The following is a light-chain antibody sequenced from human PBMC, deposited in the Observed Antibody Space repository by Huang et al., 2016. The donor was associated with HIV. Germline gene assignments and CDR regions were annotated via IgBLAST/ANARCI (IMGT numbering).Light chain of an antibody. V-gene: IGKV1-12*01. J-gene: IGKJ4*01. Sequence: DIQMTQSPSSVSASVGDRISFTCRASQDINRWLDWYQQKPGKAPKLLIYAASTLQGGVPSRFSGRGSGTGFTLTINNLQPEDFVTYFCQQAVSCPLTFGGGTKVEIK. CDR2: AAS. CDR3: QQAVSCPLT. CDR1: QDINRW.